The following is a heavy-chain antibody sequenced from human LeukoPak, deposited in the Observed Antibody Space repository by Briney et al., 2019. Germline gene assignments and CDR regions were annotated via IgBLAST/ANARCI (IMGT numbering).Heavy chain of an antibody. CDR2: DYCGGNT. J-gene: IGHJ4*02. V-gene: IGHV4-61*01. CDR1: GFSVTTDSYC. CDR3: ARDHFGSLDS. D-gene: IGHD3-10*01. Sequence: SETLSLTCTVSGFSVTTDSYCWGWIRQPPGKGLEWIGYDYCGGNTNYDPSLKRRVTISVDTSKNQFSLALTSVTAADTAVYFCARDHFGSLDSWGQGILVTVSS.